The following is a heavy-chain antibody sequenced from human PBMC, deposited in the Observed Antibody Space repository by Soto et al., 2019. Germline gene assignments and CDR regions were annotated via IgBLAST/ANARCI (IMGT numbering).Heavy chain of an antibody. D-gene: IGHD2-15*01. CDR1: SGSISSTIYS. CDR3: ARQCRGVTCHWFVP. J-gene: IGHJ5*02. Sequence: QLQLQESGQGLVKPSETLSLTCTVSSGSISSTIYSWDWIRQPPGKGLEWIGSIFYSGSTYYNPSLKSRVTISVDTSKNQFSLTLTSVTAADTAVYYCARQCRGVTCHWFVPWGQGTLVTVSS. V-gene: IGHV4-39*01. CDR2: IFYSGST.